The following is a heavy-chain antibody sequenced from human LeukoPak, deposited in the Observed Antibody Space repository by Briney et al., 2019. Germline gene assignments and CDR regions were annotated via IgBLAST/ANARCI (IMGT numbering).Heavy chain of an antibody. V-gene: IGHV4-59*12. CDR2: IYYTGIT. Sequence: PSETLSLTCSVSGGSIISYYWSWIRQSPVKGLEWIGYIYYTGITNYNPSLKSRVTISVDRSKNQFSLKLSSVTAADTAVYYCARGPTYYYDSSGYYYFDYWGQGTLVTVSS. J-gene: IGHJ4*02. CDR3: ARGPTYYYDSSGYYYFDY. D-gene: IGHD3-22*01. CDR1: GGSIISYY.